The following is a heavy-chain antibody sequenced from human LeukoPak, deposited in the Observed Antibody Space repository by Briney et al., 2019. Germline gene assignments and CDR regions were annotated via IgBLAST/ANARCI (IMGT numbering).Heavy chain of an antibody. V-gene: IGHV4-39*07. Sequence: SETLSLTCTVSGGSISSHYWGWIRQRPGEGLEWIGNIYSSGSTHYRPSLKRRVTISADRSNNQVSLKLSSVTAADTAVYYCARGYTNGVNREVWLDPWGQGTLVTVSS. CDR1: GGSISSHY. CDR3: ARGYTNGVNREVWLDP. CDR2: IYSSGST. D-gene: IGHD2-8*01. J-gene: IGHJ5*02.